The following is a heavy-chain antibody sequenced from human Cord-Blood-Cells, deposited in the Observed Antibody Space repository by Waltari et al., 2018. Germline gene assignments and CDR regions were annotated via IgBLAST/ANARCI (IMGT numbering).Heavy chain of an antibody. D-gene: IGHD3-3*01. CDR3: ARLDFWSGYYDY. CDR2: IYYSGST. CDR1: GCSISSSSYY. J-gene: IGHJ4*02. Sequence: QLQLQESGPGLVKLSETLSLTCTVSGCSISSSSYYGGWIRQPPGKGLEWIGSIYYSGSTYYNPSLKSRVTISVDTSKNQFSLKLSSVTAADTAVYYCARLDFWSGYYDYWGQGTLVTVSS. V-gene: IGHV4-39*01.